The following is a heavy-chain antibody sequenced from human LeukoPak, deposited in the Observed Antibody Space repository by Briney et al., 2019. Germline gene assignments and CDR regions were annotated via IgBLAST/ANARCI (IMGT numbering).Heavy chain of an antibody. D-gene: IGHD2-8*01. CDR3: ARGRTVYAISRYYYYYGMDV. CDR1: GGSISSYY. CDR2: INHSGST. V-gene: IGHV4-34*01. Sequence: PSETLSLTCTVSGGSISSYYWSWIRQPPGKGLEWIGEINHSGSTNYNPSLKSRVTISVDTSKNQFSLKLSSVTAADTAVYYCARGRTVYAISRYYYYYGMDVWGQGATVTVSS. J-gene: IGHJ6*02.